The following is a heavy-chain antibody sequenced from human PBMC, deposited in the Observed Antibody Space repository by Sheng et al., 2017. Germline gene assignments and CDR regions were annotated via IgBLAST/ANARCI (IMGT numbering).Heavy chain of an antibody. CDR2: ISYDGSNK. CDR3: ASFGSSWYPNYYDMDV. D-gene: IGHD6-13*01. Sequence: QVQLVESGGGVVQPGRSLRLSCAASGFRFSSYAMHWVRQAPGKGLEWVAVISYDGSNKYYADSVKGRFTISRDNSKNTLYLQMNSLRIEDTAVYYCASFGSSWYPNYYDMDVWGRGTTVPVSS. CDR1: GFRFSSYA. J-gene: IGHJ6*02. V-gene: IGHV3-30*04.